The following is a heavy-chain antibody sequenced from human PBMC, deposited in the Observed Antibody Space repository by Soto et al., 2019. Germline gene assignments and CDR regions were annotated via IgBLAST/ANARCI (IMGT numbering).Heavy chain of an antibody. Sequence: ASVKVSCKASGYIFSSYGFTWVRQAPGLGLEWMGWISVYNGNTNYAQKFQGRVTMTTDTSTTTAYMELRSLRSDDTAVYYCARDLAPYSRGPETFDPWG. V-gene: IGHV1-18*04. CDR3: ARDLAPYSRGPETFDP. CDR1: GYIFSSYG. D-gene: IGHD6-19*01. CDR2: ISVYNGNT. J-gene: IGHJ5*02.